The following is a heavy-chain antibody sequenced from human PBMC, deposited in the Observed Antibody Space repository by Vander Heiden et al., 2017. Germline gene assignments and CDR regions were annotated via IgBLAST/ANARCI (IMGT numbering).Heavy chain of an antibody. D-gene: IGHD2-8*01. CDR2: ISGSGGST. CDR3: AKTRCTNGVCSYYFDY. V-gene: IGHV3-23*01. Sequence: EVQLLESGGGLVQPGGSLRLSCAASGFTFSSYARSWVRQVPGKGLEWVSAISGSGGSTYYADSVKGRFTISRDNSKNTLYLQMNSLRAEDTAVYYCAKTRCTNGVCSYYFDYWGQGTLVTVSS. CDR1: GFTFSSYA. J-gene: IGHJ4*02.